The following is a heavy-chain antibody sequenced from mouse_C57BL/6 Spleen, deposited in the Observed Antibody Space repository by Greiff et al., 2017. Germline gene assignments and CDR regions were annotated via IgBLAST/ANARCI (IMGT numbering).Heavy chain of an antibody. J-gene: IGHJ4*01. CDR3: ARRGGYDGYAMDD. Sequence: QVQLQQSGAELVRPGTSVKMSCKASGYTFTNYWIGWAKQRPGHGLEWIGDIYPGGGYTNYNEKFKGKATLTADKSSSTAYMQFSSLTSEDSAIYYCARRGGYDGYAMDDWGQGTSVTVSS. CDR2: IYPGGGYT. D-gene: IGHD2-2*01. CDR1: GYTFTNYW. V-gene: IGHV1-63*01.